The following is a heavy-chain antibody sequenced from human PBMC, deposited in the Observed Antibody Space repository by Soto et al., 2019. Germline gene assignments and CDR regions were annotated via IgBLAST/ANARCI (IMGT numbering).Heavy chain of an antibody. V-gene: IGHV4-61*01. Sequence: SETLSLTCTVSGGSVSSDTHYWSWIRQPPGKRLEWIGFIYYSGSTNYNPSLKSRVTISVDTSKNQFSLKLSSVTAADTAVYYCARSLRYFDWLPNWFDPWGQGTLVTVSS. D-gene: IGHD3-9*01. CDR1: GGSVSSDTHY. J-gene: IGHJ5*02. CDR3: ARSLRYFDWLPNWFDP. CDR2: IYYSGST.